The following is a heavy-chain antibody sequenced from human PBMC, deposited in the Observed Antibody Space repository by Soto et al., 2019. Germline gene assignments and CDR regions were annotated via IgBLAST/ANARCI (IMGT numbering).Heavy chain of an antibody. CDR2: ISCNRGSI. J-gene: IGHJ1*01. V-gene: IGHV3-9*01. CDR1: GFTFDDYA. Sequence: EVPLVESGGGLVQPSRSLSLSCAASGFTFDDYAMHWVRQAPGKGLERVSGISCNRGSIGYADSVKRRFTISRDNAKNSRYLQMNSLRAEDTALYYCAIDRYSYELRDFQHWGHGTLVIVS. CDR3: AIDRYSYELRDFQH. D-gene: IGHD5-18*01.